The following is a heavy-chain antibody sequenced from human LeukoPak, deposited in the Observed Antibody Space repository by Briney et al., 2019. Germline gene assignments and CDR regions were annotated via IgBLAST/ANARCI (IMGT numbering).Heavy chain of an antibody. J-gene: IGHJ4*02. D-gene: IGHD3-16*01. V-gene: IGHV3-30*18. CDR1: GFTFSSYG. CDR3: AKDWGYGLDY. CDR2: ISYDGSNK. Sequence: PGGSLRLSCAASGFTFSSYGMHWVRQAPGKGLEWVAVISYDGSNKYYADSVKGRFTISRVNSKNTLYLQMNSLRAEDTAVYYCAKDWGYGLDYWGQGTLVTVSS.